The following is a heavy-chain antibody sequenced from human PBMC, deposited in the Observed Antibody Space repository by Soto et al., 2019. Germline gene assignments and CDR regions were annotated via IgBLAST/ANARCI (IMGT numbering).Heavy chain of an antibody. CDR3: ARGTFGVVKD. J-gene: IGHJ4*02. CDR2: MYYSGST. V-gene: IGHV4-59*01. D-gene: IGHD3-3*01. CDR1: GGSISSYY. Sequence: PSETLSLTCTVSGGSISSYYWSWFRQPPGKGLEWIGYMYYSGSTNYNPSLKSRVTISIDTSRNQFSLELSSVTAADTTVYYCARGTFGVVKDWGQGTLVTVSS.